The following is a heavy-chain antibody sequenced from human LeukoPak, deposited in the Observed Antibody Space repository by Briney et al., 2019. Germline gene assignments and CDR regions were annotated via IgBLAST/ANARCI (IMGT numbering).Heavy chain of an antibody. D-gene: IGHD1/OR15-1a*01. Sequence: GGSLRLSCAASGFTFSSYSMNWVRQAPGKGLEWVSSISSSSTYIYYADSVKGRFTISRDNAKNSLYLQINSLRAEDTAVYYCARDTGGEQVDYWGQGTLVTVSS. V-gene: IGHV3-21*01. CDR2: ISSSSTYI. CDR3: ARDTGGEQVDY. J-gene: IGHJ4*02. CDR1: GFTFSSYS.